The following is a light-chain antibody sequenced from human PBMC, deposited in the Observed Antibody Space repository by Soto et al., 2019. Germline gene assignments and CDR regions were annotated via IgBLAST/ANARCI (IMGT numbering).Light chain of an antibody. CDR3: LPVAASPLN. J-gene: IGKJ3*01. V-gene: IGKV3-20*01. CDR1: QSVSSSY. CDR2: GAS. Sequence: GEKATLSCRASQSVSSSYLAWYQQKPGQAPRLLIYGASSRATGIPDRFSGSGSGTDFTLTVSRLEQEEFGIYYSLPVAASPLNLGPG.